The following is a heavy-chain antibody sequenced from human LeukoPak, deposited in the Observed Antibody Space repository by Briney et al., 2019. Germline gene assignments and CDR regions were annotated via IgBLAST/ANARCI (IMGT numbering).Heavy chain of an antibody. Sequence: GGSLRLSCAASGFTFSSYSMNWVRQAPGKGLEWVSYISSSSSYIYYADSVKGRFTISRDNAKNSLYLQMNSLRAEDTAVYYCARGGYDYGFFDYWGQGTLVTVSS. V-gene: IGHV3-21*05. D-gene: IGHD4-17*01. CDR2: ISSSSSYI. J-gene: IGHJ4*02. CDR1: GFTFSSYS. CDR3: ARGGYDYGFFDY.